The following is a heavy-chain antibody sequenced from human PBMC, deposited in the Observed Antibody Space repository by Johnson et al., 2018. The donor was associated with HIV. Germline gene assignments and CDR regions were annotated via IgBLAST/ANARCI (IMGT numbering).Heavy chain of an antibody. CDR3: AKDREAWYISRWSPTDAFDI. V-gene: IGHV3-7*01. CDR2: IKEDGSEE. D-gene: IGHD6-13*01. J-gene: IGHJ3*02. CDR1: GFTFSIYW. Sequence: MQLVESGGGLVQPGGSLRLSCAASGFTFSIYWMSWVRQAPGKGLEWVANIKEDGSEEYYVDSVEGRLTVSRDNAKNSLFLQIDNLRAEDTAVYYCAKDREAWYISRWSPTDAFDIWGQGTMVTVSS.